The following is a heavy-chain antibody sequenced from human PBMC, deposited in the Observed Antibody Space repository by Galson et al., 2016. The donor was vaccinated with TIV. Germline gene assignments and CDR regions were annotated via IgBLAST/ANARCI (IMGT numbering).Heavy chain of an antibody. D-gene: IGHD3-22*01. V-gene: IGHV3-23*01. Sequence: SLRLSCAASGFTFSTYAMTWVRQVPGKGLEWVSSISDSGDSTYYADYVKGRFTISRDNSKNTLYLQMDSRRAEDTAIYYCAKGPLIVVELDSWGQGTLVTVSS. J-gene: IGHJ4*02. CDR3: AKGPLIVVELDS. CDR1: GFTFSTYA. CDR2: ISDSGDST.